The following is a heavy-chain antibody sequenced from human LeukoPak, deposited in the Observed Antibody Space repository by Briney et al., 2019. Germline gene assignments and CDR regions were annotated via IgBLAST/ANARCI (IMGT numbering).Heavy chain of an antibody. D-gene: IGHD6-13*01. J-gene: IGHJ4*02. V-gene: IGHV1-46*01. Sequence: ASVKVSCKASGYTFTSYYMHWVRQAPGQGREWMGILNPSGGSTSYTQKLQSRVTMTRDTSTSTLYIELSRVRSQDTPVYYSARHDEKQLYFDSWGQGTLVTVSS. CDR3: ARHDEKQLYFDS. CDR1: GYTFTSYY. CDR2: LNPSGGST.